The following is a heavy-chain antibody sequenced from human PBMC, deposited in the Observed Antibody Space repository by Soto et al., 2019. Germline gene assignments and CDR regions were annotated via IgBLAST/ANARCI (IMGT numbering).Heavy chain of an antibody. J-gene: IGHJ6*02. CDR3: ARVGMGVVVAATDYYYYGMDV. CDR2: IYPGDSDT. Sequence: XESLKICCKACGFSLNTYWSARVRQMPGKGLEGMGAIYPGDSDTRYSPSFQGQVTISADKSISTAYMELSSLRSEDTAVYYCARVGMGVVVAATDYYYYGMDVWGHGTTVTVSS. CDR1: GFSLNTYW. D-gene: IGHD2-15*01. V-gene: IGHV5-51*01.